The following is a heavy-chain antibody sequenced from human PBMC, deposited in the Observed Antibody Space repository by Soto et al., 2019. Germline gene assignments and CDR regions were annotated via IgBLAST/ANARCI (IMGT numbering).Heavy chain of an antibody. Sequence: QVQLVQSGAEVKKPGSSVKVSCKASGGPFSNYAISWVRQAPGQGLEWMGGIIPLFGTANYARKFQGRVKITADESTSTAYMELISLRSEDTAVYYWAREGYGDYGKPFDYWGQGTLVTVSS. V-gene: IGHV1-69*01. CDR2: IIPLFGTA. J-gene: IGHJ4*02. D-gene: IGHD4-17*01. CDR3: AREGYGDYGKPFDY. CDR1: GGPFSNYA.